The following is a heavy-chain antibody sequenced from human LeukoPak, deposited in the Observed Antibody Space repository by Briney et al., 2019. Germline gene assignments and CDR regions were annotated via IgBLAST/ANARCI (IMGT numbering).Heavy chain of an antibody. CDR1: GGSISSYH. CDR3: ARYSSSWHYFDY. J-gene: IGHJ4*02. CDR2: IYYSGST. V-gene: IGHV4-59*08. Sequence: SETLSLTCTVSGGSISSYHWSWIRQPPGKGLEWIGYIYYSGSTNYNPSLKSRVTISVDTSKNQFSLKLSSVTAADTAVYYCARYSSSWHYFDYWGQGTLVTVSS. D-gene: IGHD6-13*01.